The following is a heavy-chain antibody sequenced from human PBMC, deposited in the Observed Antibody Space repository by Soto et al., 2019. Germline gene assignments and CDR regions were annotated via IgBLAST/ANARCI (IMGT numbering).Heavy chain of an antibody. CDR3: ASMGRGGYEDNDY. Sequence: ASVKVSCKASGCTFSSYTISWVRQAPGQGLEWMGRIIPILGIANYAQKFQGRVTITADKSTSTAYMELSSLRSEDTAVYYCASMGRGGYEDNDYWGQGTLVTVSS. D-gene: IGHD3-10*01. CDR2: IIPILGIA. CDR1: GCTFSSYT. V-gene: IGHV1-69*02. J-gene: IGHJ4*02.